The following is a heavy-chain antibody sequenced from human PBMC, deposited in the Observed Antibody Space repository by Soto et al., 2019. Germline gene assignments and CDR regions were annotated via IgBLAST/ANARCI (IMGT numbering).Heavy chain of an antibody. CDR1: GYTFTSYY. Sequence: QVQLVQSGAEVKKPGASVKVSCKASGYTFTSYYMHWVRQAPGQGLEWMGIINPSGGSTSYAQKFQGRVPLTRDPSTSTVYMELSSLRSEDTAVYYCARDVMVRGLGYWGQGTLVTVSS. CDR3: ARDVMVRGLGY. J-gene: IGHJ4*02. CDR2: INPSGGST. V-gene: IGHV1-46*01. D-gene: IGHD3-10*01.